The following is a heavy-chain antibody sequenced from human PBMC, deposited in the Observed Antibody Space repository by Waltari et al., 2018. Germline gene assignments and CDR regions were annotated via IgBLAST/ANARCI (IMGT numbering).Heavy chain of an antibody. CDR2: INHSGST. CDR1: GGSFSGYY. CDR3: ARGLFGVTTYFDY. Sequence: QVQLQQWGAGLLKPSETLSLTCAVYGGSFSGYYWSWIRQPPGKGLEWIGEINHSGSTNYNPSLKGRVTISVDTSKNQFSLKLSSVTAADTAVYYCARGLFGVTTYFDYWGQGTLVTVSS. V-gene: IGHV4-34*01. J-gene: IGHJ4*02. D-gene: IGHD4-17*01.